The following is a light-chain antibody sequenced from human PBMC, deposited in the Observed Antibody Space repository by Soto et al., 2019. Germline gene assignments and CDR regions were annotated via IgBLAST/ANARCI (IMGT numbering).Light chain of an antibody. V-gene: IGKV3-15*01. Sequence: EIVMTQSPATLSLSPGERATLSCRASQSVSSNLVWYLQKPGQAPRLLIYGASTRATGIPARFSGSGSGTEFTLTISSLQSEDFAVYYCQQYNNWPPWTFGQGTKVDIK. CDR3: QQYNNWPPWT. CDR1: QSVSSN. J-gene: IGKJ1*01. CDR2: GAS.